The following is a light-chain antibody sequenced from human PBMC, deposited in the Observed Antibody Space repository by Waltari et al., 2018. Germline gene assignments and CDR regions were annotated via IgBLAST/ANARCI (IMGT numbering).Light chain of an antibody. CDR3: ASWDESHYV. J-gene: IGLJ1*01. V-gene: IGLV1-47*01. CDR1: HSNLGSNY. CDR2: RNN. Sequence: QSVLTQPPSASETPGQRVTISCSGSHSNLGSNYLYWYQQLPGSAPQLLIYRNNLRPPGVPDRFSAAKYGTLASLVISGLRSEDEGVYYCASWDESHYVFGGGTTVTVL.